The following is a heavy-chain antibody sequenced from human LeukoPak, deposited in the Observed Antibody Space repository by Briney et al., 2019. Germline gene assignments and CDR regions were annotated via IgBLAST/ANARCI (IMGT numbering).Heavy chain of an antibody. D-gene: IGHD1-1*01. Sequence: PGGSPRLSCAASGFTFHEFSMNWVRPAPGKGPGWGSSLSRRSRHLYYAGSVKGRFTISRDDAENSLYLQMNSLRAEDMAVYYCVRDLLGSGSTTAYLRHWGKGTLVTVSS. CDR3: VRDLLGSGSTTAYLRH. CDR1: GFTFHEFS. J-gene: IGHJ1*01. CDR2: LSRRSRHL. V-gene: IGHV3-21*01.